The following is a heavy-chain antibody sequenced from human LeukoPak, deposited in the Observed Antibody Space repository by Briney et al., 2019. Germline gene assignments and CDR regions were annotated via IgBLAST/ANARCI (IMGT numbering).Heavy chain of an antibody. J-gene: IGHJ4*02. V-gene: IGHV1-2*06. CDR2: IIPNSGGT. CDR3: AFSVGATMGFDY. D-gene: IGHD1-26*01. CDR1: GYTFTGYY. Sequence: ASVTVSCKASGYTFTGYYMHWVRQAPGQGLEWMGRIIPNSGGTNYAQKFQGRVTMTRDTSISTAYMELSRLRSDDTAVYYCAFSVGATMGFDYWGQGTLVTVSS.